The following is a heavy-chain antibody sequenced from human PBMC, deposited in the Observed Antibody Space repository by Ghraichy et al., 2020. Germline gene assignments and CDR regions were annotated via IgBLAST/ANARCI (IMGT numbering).Heavy chain of an antibody. Sequence: ASVKVSCKASGYTFTSYDINWVRQATGQGLEWMGWMNPNSGNTGYAQKFQGRVTMTRNTSISTAYMELSSLRSEDTAVYYCARGHSDNYLYYYYMDVWGKGTTVTVSS. CDR2: MNPNSGNT. CDR1: GYTFTSYD. CDR3: ARGHSDNYLYYYYMDV. D-gene: IGHD4/OR15-4a*01. V-gene: IGHV1-8*02. J-gene: IGHJ6*03.